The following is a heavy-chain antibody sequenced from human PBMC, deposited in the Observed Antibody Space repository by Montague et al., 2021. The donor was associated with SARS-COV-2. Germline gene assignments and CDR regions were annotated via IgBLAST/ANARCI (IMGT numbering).Heavy chain of an antibody. CDR1: GGSFSGYY. J-gene: IGHJ4*02. CDR2: INHSGST. Sequence: SETLSLTCAVYGGSFSGYYWNWIRQPPGKGLEWIGEINHSGSTNYNPSLMSRVTISVDTSKNQFSLKLSSVTAADTAVYYCAREVGRGYSGYEGEYWGQGTLVTVSS. V-gene: IGHV4-34*01. D-gene: IGHD5-12*01. CDR3: AREVGRGYSGYEGEY.